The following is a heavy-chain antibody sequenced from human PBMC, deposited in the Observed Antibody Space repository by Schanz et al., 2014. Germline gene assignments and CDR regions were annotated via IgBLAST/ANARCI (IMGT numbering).Heavy chain of an antibody. Sequence: QVQLVESGGGVVQPGGSLRLSCAASGFTFTNLGMHWVRRAPGKGLEWVAVILYDGSKTYYADSVKGRFTISRDNSKNTLSLQMNSLRAEDTAVYYCAREEGYGYGPGAFDIWGQGTMVTVSS. CDR2: ILYDGSKT. CDR1: GFTFTNLG. D-gene: IGHD5-18*01. J-gene: IGHJ3*02. V-gene: IGHV3-33*01. CDR3: AREEGYGYGPGAFDI.